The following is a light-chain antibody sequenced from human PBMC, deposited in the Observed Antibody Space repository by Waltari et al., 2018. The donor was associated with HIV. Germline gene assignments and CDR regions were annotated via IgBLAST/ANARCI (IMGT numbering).Light chain of an antibody. CDR3: QSYDSSLTMV. V-gene: IGLV1-40*01. Sequence: QSVLTQPPSVSGAPGQRVTISCTGGSSNIGAGYDVHWYQRLPGPAPKLLILATITLPSGFPDRFSGSSSGTSASLAITGLQAEDEADYYCQSYDSSLTMVFGGGTKVTVL. CDR1: SSNIGAGYD. J-gene: IGLJ2*01. CDR2: ATI.